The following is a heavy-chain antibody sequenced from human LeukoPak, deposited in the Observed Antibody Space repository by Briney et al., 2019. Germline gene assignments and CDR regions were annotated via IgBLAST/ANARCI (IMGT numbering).Heavy chain of an antibody. CDR2: LDNFGAK. CDR1: NFSVNNNY. V-gene: IGHV3-53*01. D-gene: IGHD3-10*01. Sequence: GGSLRLSCAASNFSVNNNYIDWVRQAPGKGLEWVSSLDNFGAKYYGASVTGRFIVSRDLSRNTVYLQMSSLRADDTAVYYCAGGTYYGTGTRPGYLNYWGLGTLVTVSS. CDR3: AGGTYYGTGTRPGYLNY. J-gene: IGHJ4*02.